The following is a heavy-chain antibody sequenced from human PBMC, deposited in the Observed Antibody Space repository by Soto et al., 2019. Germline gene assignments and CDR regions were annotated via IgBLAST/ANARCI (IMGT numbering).Heavy chain of an antibody. CDR3: AREVLAVAAPNWFDP. D-gene: IGHD6-19*01. Sequence: QVQLVQSGAEVKKPGSSVKVSCKASGGTFSSYAISWVRQAPGQGLEWMGGIIPIFGTANYAQKFQGRVTITADESTSTAYMELSSLRSEHTAMYYCAREVLAVAAPNWFDPWGQGTLVTVSS. J-gene: IGHJ5*02. V-gene: IGHV1-69*01. CDR2: IIPIFGTA. CDR1: GGTFSSYA.